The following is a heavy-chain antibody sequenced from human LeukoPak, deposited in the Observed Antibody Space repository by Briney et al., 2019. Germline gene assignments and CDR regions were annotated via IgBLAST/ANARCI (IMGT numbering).Heavy chain of an antibody. D-gene: IGHD6-19*01. V-gene: IGHV3-21*01. CDR2: ISSSSSYI. Sequence: GGSLRLSCAASGFTFSSYSMNWVRQPPGKGLEWVSSISSSSSYIYYADSVKGRFTISRGNAKNSLYLQMNSLRAEDTAVYYCARGLVGSGWYDGGYWGQGTLVTVSS. CDR3: ARGLVGSGWYDGGY. CDR1: GFTFSSYS. J-gene: IGHJ4*02.